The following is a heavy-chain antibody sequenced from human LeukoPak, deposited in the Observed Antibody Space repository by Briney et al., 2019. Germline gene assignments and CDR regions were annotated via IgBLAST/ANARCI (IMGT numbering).Heavy chain of an antibody. CDR2: ISSSSSYI. CDR1: GFTFSSYS. J-gene: IGHJ4*02. D-gene: IGHD2-2*01. V-gene: IGHV3-21*01. Sequence: GGSLRLSRAASGFTFSSYSMNWVRQAPGKGLEWVSSISSSSSYIYYADSVKGRFTISRDNAKNSLYLQMNSLRAEDTAVYYCASLVVPAAMVLWGQGTLVTVSS. CDR3: ASLVVPAAMVL.